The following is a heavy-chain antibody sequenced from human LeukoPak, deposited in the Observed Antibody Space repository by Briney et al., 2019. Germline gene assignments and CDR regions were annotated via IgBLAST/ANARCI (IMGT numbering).Heavy chain of an antibody. Sequence: GGSLRLSCAASGFTVSSNYISWVRQAPGKGLEWVSVIYSGGSTYYADSVKGRFTISRDNSKNTLYLQMNSLRAEDTAVYYCARVGGSGNNYYYGMDVWGQGTTVTVSS. CDR3: ARVGGSGNNYYYGMDV. V-gene: IGHV3-66*01. CDR1: GFTVSSNY. D-gene: IGHD3-10*01. J-gene: IGHJ6*02. CDR2: IYSGGST.